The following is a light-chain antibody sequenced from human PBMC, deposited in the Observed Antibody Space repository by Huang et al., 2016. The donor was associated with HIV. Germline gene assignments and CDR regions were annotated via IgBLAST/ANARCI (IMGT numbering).Light chain of an antibody. V-gene: IGKV1-39*01. CDR3: QQSYSSPHT. J-gene: IGKJ2*01. CDR2: AAS. Sequence: DIQMTQSPSSLSASVGDRVTITCRASQSISTHLNWYQHQPGKSPMLLIFAASSLQSGVPSRFSGSGSETDFSLTISTLQREDFATYYCQQSYSSPHTFGQGTRLEIK. CDR1: QSISTH.